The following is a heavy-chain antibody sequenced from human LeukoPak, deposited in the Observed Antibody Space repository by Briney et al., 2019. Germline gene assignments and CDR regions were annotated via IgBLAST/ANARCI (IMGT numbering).Heavy chain of an antibody. Sequence: GGSLRLSCAASGFTFSTYAMSWVRQAPGKGLEWVSAIGDSGSSTYYADSVKGRFTISRDNSKNTLYLQMNSLRAEDMAVYYCARSVLRYFDWRYGMDVWGQGITVTVSS. J-gene: IGHJ6*02. CDR2: IGDSGSST. V-gene: IGHV3-23*01. D-gene: IGHD3-9*01. CDR3: ARSVLRYFDWRYGMDV. CDR1: GFTFSTYA.